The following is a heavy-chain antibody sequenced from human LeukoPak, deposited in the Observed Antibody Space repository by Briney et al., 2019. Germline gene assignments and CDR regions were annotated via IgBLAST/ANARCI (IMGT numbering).Heavy chain of an antibody. D-gene: IGHD3-22*01. Sequence: ASGTLSLTCSVSGGSISRSNWWSWVRQPPGKGLEWIGEIYPNGNSNYNPSLMSRVTISMDKSKNQFSLRLSSVTAADTAVYFCARKTYDTTGPTPHPGVFDVWGQGTTVAVSS. J-gene: IGHJ3*01. CDR3: ARKTYDTTGPTPHPGVFDV. CDR2: IYPNGNS. CDR1: GGSISRSNW. V-gene: IGHV4-4*02.